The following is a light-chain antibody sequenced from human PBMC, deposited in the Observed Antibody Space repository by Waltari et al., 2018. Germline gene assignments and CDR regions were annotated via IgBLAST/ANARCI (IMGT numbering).Light chain of an antibody. J-gene: IGLJ2*01. CDR3: SSYTSSSTVV. Sequence: QSALTQPASVSESPGQSITISCTCTSRAGGGYNYVSWYQQHPGKAPKLMIYDVSNRRSGVSNRFSGSKSGNTASLTISGLQGEDEADYYCSSYTSSSTVVFGGGTKLTVL. V-gene: IGLV2-14*03. CDR2: DVS. CDR1: SRAGGGYNY.